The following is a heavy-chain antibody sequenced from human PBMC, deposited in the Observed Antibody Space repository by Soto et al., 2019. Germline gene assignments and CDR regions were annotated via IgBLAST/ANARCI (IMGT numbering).Heavy chain of an antibody. CDR1: GGTFSTYT. V-gene: IGHV1-69*08. D-gene: IGHD4-17*01. CDR3: AREVPNTVTNAAFDI. J-gene: IGHJ3*02. Sequence: QVQLVQSGAEVKKPGSSVKVSCKASGGTFSTYTTTWFGQAPAQGLEWRGRIIPILGIATYAQKFQGRVTITADKSTSTAYRELSSLRSEDTAVYYCAREVPNTVTNAAFDIWGQGTMVTVSS. CDR2: IIPILGIA.